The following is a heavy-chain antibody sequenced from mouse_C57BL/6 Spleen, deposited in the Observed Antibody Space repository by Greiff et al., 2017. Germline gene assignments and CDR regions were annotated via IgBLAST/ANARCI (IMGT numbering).Heavy chain of an antibody. CDR3: ARQGGLYGYDGFDY. CDR1: GFTFSSYG. D-gene: IGHD2-2*01. CDR2: ISSGGSYT. V-gene: IGHV5-6*01. Sequence: VQRVESGGDLVKPGGSLKLSCAASGFTFSSYGMSWVRQTPDKRLEWVATISSGGSYTYYPDSVKGRFTISRDNAKNTLYLQMSSLKSEDTAMYYCARQGGLYGYDGFDYWGQGTTLTVSS. J-gene: IGHJ2*01.